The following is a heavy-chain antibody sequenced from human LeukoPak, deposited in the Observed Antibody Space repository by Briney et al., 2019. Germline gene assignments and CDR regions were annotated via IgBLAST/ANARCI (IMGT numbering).Heavy chain of an antibody. CDR2: ISSSSSYI. Sequence: KPGGSLRLSCAASGFTFSSYSMNWVRQAPGKGLEWVSSISSSSSYIYYADSVKGRFTISRDNAKNSLYLQMNSLRAKDTAVYYCARFSSGWAGGLDYWGQGTLVTVSS. V-gene: IGHV3-21*01. CDR1: GFTFSSYS. D-gene: IGHD6-19*01. J-gene: IGHJ4*02. CDR3: ARFSSGWAGGLDY.